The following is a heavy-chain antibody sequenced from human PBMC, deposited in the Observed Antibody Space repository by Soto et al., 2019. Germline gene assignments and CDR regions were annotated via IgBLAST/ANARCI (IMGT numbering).Heavy chain of an antibody. J-gene: IGHJ4*02. V-gene: IGHV1-69*13. CDR2: IIPIFGTA. Sequence: ASVKVSCKASGGSFSSDVISWVRQAPGQGPEWMGGIIPIFGTANYAQKFQGRVTITADESTSTVYMELNRLRSEDTALYYCAIKNGTVVAYYFDYWGQGTLVTVSS. CDR3: AIKNGTVVAYYFDY. D-gene: IGHD3-10*01. CDR1: GGSFSSDV.